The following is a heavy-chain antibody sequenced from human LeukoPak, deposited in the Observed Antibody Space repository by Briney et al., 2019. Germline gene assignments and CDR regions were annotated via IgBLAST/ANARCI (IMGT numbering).Heavy chain of an antibody. D-gene: IGHD5-18*01. CDR1: GYSFTSYW. V-gene: IGHV5-51*01. J-gene: IGHJ4*02. CDR2: IYPGDSDT. Sequence: GESLKISCKDSGYSFTSYWIGWVRQMPGKGLEWMGIIYPGDSDTRYSPSFQGQVTTSADKSINTAYLQWSSLKASDTAIYYCARRGEAMDPFDYWGQGTLVTVSS. CDR3: ARRGEAMDPFDY.